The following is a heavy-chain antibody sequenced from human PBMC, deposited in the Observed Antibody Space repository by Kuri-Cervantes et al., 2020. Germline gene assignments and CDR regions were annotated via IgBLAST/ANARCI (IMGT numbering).Heavy chain of an antibody. CDR3: SRASRAVTAWI. CDR2: IKQDGSER. D-gene: IGHD2-21*02. CDR1: GFIFSSSE. Sequence: GGSLRLSCAASGFIFSSSEMNWVRQAPGKGLEWVANIKQDGSERYYVDSVKGRFSISRDNAKNSLYLQVNSLRAEDTAVYYCSRASRAVTAWIWGQGTLVTVSS. V-gene: IGHV3-7*01. J-gene: IGHJ4*02.